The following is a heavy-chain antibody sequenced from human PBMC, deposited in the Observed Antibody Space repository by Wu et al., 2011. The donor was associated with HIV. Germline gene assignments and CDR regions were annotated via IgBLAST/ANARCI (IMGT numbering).Heavy chain of an antibody. CDR1: GYNFTNYC. J-gene: IGHJ6*03. Sequence: VQLVQSGPEVKKPGESLKISCKGFGYNFTNYCIGWVRQTPGKGLEWMGITYPGDSYTRYSPSFQGQVTISADKSISTAYLQWSSLKASDTAMYYCARQIDTMVGGVTVYYYMDVWGKGTTVTVSS. CDR2: TYPGDSYT. CDR3: ARQIDTMVGGVTVYYYMDV. D-gene: IGHD3-10*01. V-gene: IGHV5-51*01.